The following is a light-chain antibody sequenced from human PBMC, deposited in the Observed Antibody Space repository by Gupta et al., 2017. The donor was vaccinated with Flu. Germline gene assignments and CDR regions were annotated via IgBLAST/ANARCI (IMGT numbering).Light chain of an antibody. CDR2: QDK. V-gene: IGLV3-1*01. CDR1: KLGDRY. Sequence: SPGQTASITCSGDKLGDRYACCYQQKPVQSPVLVIYQDKKRPSGIPERFSGSNSGSTATLTISGTQAMDEADYYCQACYSGNAVFGGGTKLTVL. J-gene: IGLJ2*01. CDR3: QACYSGNAV.